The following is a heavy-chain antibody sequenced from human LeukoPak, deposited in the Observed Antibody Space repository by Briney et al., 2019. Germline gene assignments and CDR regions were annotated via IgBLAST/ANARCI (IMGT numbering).Heavy chain of an antibody. CDR1: GYTLTELS. J-gene: IGHJ4*02. D-gene: IGHD5-18*01. V-gene: IGHV1-24*01. CDR3: ATGQVLRGYSYGYDY. CDR2: FDPEDGET. Sequence: ASVKVSCKVSGYTLTELSMHSVRQAAGKGLEWMGGFDPEDGETIYAQKFQGRVTMTEDTSTDTAYMELSSLRSEDTAVYYCATGQVLRGYSYGYDYWGQGTLVTVSS.